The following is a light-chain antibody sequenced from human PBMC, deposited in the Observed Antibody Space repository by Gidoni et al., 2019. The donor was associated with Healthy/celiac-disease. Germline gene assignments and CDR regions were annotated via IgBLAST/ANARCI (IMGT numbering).Light chain of an antibody. V-gene: IGLV1-51*01. Sequence: QSVLTQPPSVSAAPGQKVTIPCSGSSSNIGNHSVSWYQQLPGTAPKLLIFDNNKRPSGIPVRFSGSKSGTSATLGITGLQTGDEADYYCGTWDSSLSAGVFGGGTKLTVL. CDR3: GTWDSSLSAGV. CDR1: SSNIGNHS. J-gene: IGLJ2*01. CDR2: DNN.